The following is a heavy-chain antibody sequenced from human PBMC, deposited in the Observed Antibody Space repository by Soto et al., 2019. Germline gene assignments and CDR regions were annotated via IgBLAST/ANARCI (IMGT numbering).Heavy chain of an antibody. D-gene: IGHD2-2*01. Sequence: QPGGSLRLSCAASGFTFSSYAMHWVRQAPGKGLEWVAVISYDGSNKYYADSVKGRFTISRDNSKNTLYLQMNSLRAEDTAVYYCARDRPFGGYALYYFDYWGQGTLVTVSS. CDR1: GFTFSSYA. J-gene: IGHJ4*02. V-gene: IGHV3-30-3*01. CDR2: ISYDGSNK. CDR3: ARDRPFGGYALYYFDY.